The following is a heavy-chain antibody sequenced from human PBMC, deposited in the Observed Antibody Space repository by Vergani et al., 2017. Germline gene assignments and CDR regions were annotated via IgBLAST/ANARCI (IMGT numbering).Heavy chain of an antibody. D-gene: IGHD4-17*01. CDR2: IKSDGSIT. CDR1: GFSFNSYW. J-gene: IGHJ4*02. CDR3: ARERGGTTVTTSYFDY. Sequence: DVHLAESGGGFFQPGGSLRLSCSASGFSFNSYWMHWVRQVPGKGLLWVSRIKSDGSITAYADSVKGRFTISRDNAQNTLYLQMNSLRVEDTAVYYCARERGGTTVTTSYFDYWGQGTLVTVSS. V-gene: IGHV3-74*03.